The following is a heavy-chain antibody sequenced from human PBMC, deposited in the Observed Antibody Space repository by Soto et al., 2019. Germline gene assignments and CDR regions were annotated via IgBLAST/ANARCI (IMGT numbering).Heavy chain of an antibody. D-gene: IGHD6-19*01. CDR3: ARIPDSSASFDY. CDR1: RVSNSRVSISSNY. V-gene: IGHV4-61*01. Sequence: PSETLPHTCTVSRVSNSRVSISSNYWSWIRQSPGKGLEWIGPVHKSGSNSYNPSLKSRVTTSVDPSKSQFSLRLRRVTAADTAVYYCARIPDSSASFDYWGQGNLVTVS. CDR2: VHKSGSN. J-gene: IGHJ4*02.